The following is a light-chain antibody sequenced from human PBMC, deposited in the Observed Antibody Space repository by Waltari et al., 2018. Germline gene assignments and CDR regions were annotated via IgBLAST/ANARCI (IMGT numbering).Light chain of an antibody. CDR2: YVY. CDR1: SSDVGGYDF. J-gene: IGLJ2*01. V-gene: IGLV2-14*03. Sequence: QSALTQPASVSGSPGQSITISCTGTSSDVGGYDFVSCYQQYPGKAPQLVIYYVYYLPSGVSNRFSASKSGNKASLTISGLQTEDEADYYCSSYTSISTSVVFGGGTKLTVL. CDR3: SSYTSISTSVV.